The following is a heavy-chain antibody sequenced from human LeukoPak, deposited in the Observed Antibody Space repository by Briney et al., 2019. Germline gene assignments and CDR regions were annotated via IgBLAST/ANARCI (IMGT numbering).Heavy chain of an antibody. V-gene: IGHV3-11*01. J-gene: IGHJ4*02. CDR2: ISSSGSTI. CDR3: AKDQRITMIVVVPDY. CDR1: GFTFSDYY. Sequence: GGSLRLSCAASGFTFSDYYMSWIRQAPGKGLEWVSYISSSGSTIYYADSVKGRFTISRDNAKNSLYLQMNSLRAEDTAVYYGAKDQRITMIVVVPDYWGQGTLVTVSS. D-gene: IGHD3-22*01.